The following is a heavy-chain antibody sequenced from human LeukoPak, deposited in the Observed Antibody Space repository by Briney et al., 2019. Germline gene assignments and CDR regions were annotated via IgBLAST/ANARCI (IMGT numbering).Heavy chain of an antibody. J-gene: IGHJ4*02. Sequence: ASVNVSFKASVYTFTIYGISWVRQAPGQGREWMGWISAYNGNTNYAQKLQGRVTMTTDTSTSTAYMELRSLRSDDTAVYYCARAVAPPPPFDYWGQGTLVTVSS. V-gene: IGHV1-18*01. D-gene: IGHD6-19*01. CDR2: ISAYNGNT. CDR3: ARAVAPPPPFDY. CDR1: VYTFTIYG.